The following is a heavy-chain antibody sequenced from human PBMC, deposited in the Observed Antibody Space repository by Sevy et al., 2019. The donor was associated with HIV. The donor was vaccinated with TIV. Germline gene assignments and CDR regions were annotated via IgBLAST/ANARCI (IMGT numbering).Heavy chain of an antibody. CDR3: ARENMGASSIAAHYGMDV. D-gene: IGHD6-6*01. CDR1: GGSISSSSYY. V-gene: IGHV4-39*02. J-gene: IGHJ6*02. Sequence: SETLSLTCTVSGGSISSSSYYWGWIRQPPGKGLEWIGSIYYSESTYYNPSLKSRVTISVDTSKNQSSLKLSSVTAADTAVYYCARENMGASSIAAHYGMDVWGQGTTVTVSS. CDR2: IYYSEST.